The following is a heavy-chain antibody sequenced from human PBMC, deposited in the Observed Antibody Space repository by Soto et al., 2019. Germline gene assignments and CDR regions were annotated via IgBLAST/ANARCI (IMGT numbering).Heavy chain of an antibody. D-gene: IGHD2-21*02. J-gene: IGHJ4*02. V-gene: IGHV3-74*01. Sequence: GGSLRLSCAASGFTFSSHRMHWVRQAPGKGVVWVSRINTDGSATNYADYAKGRFTVSRDNAKNTLYLQMNSLRAEDTAVYYCASSLLWPVDLNYWGQGTLVTVSS. CDR3: ASSLLWPVDLNY. CDR1: GFTFSSHR. CDR2: INTDGSAT.